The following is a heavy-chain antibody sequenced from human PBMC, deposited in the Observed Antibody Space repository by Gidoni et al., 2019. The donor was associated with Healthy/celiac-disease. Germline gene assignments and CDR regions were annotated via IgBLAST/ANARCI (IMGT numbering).Heavy chain of an antibody. V-gene: IGHV3-30*18. CDR3: AKEGDDYGDYAGWFDP. Sequence: QVQLVESGGGGVQPGRSMRLSCAASGCPFASYGMHWVRQAPGKGLEWVAVISYDGSNKYYADSVKGRFTISRDNSKNTLYLQMNSLRAEDTAVYYCAKEGDDYGDYAGWFDPWGQGTLVTVSS. CDR1: GCPFASYG. CDR2: ISYDGSNK. D-gene: IGHD4-17*01. J-gene: IGHJ5*02.